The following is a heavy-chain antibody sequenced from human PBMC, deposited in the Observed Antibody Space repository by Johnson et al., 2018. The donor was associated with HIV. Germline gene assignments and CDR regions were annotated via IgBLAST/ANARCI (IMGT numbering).Heavy chain of an antibody. CDR3: AKDKGVVILRGDAFDI. J-gene: IGHJ3*02. CDR2: ISWDGGST. Sequence: QLVESGGVVVQPGGSLRLSCAASGFTFDDYTMHWVRQAPGKGLEWVSLISWDGGSTYYADSVKGRFTISRDNSKNSLYLQMNSLRTEDTALYYCAKDKGVVILRGDAFDIWGQGTMVTVSS. V-gene: IGHV3-43*01. CDR1: GFTFDDYT. D-gene: IGHD2-21*01.